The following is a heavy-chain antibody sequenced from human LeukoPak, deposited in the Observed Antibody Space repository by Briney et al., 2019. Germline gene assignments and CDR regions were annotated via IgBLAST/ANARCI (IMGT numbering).Heavy chain of an antibody. CDR1: GGSISSGDYY. CDR3: ALTIRGVPFDAFDI. D-gene: IGHD3-10*01. V-gene: IGHV4-30-4*08. Sequence: PSQTLSLTCTVSGGSISSGDYYWSWIRQPPGKGLEWIGYIYYSGSSYYNPSLKSRVTISVDTSKNQFSLKLRSVTAAATAVYYCALTIRGVPFDAFDIWGQGTTVTVSS. CDR2: IYYSGSS. J-gene: IGHJ3*02.